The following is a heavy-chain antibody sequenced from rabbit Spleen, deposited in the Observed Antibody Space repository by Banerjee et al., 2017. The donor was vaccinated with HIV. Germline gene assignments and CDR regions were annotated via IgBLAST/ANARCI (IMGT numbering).Heavy chain of an antibody. J-gene: IGHJ4*01. CDR1: GFSFSSNS. V-gene: IGHV1S45*01. CDR3: ARDLVAVIGWNFNL. Sequence: QEQLVESGGGLVQPEGSLTLTCKASGFSFSSNSMCWVRQAPGKGLEWIACINIVTGKSVYASWAKGRFIMSRTSSTTVTLQMTSLTAADTATYFCARDLVAVIGWNFNLWGPGTLVTV. CDR2: INIVTGKS. D-gene: IGHD1-1*01.